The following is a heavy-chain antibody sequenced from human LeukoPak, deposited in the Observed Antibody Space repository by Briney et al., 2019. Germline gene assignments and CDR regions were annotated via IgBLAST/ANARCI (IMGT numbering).Heavy chain of an antibody. CDR3: AKLLMAMVRGVDIDC. J-gene: IGHJ4*02. CDR2: ITGSGGST. D-gene: IGHD3-10*01. CDR1: GFTFSSYG. Sequence: GGSLRLSCAASGFTFSSYGMSWVRQAPGEGLEWVSAITGSGGSTYYADSVKGRFTISRDNSKNTLYLQMNSLRAEDTAVYYCAKLLMAMVRGVDIDCWGQGTLVTVSS. V-gene: IGHV3-23*01.